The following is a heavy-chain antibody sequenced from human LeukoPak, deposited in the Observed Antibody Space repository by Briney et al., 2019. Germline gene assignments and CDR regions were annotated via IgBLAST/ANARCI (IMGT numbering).Heavy chain of an antibody. CDR1: GGSITSYH. V-gene: IGHV4-59*01. CDR3: ARGDGWYGY. Sequence: SETLSLTCTVSGGSITSYHWSWLRQPPGKGLEWIGYIYYTGSTNYNPSLKSRVTISVDTSKSQFSLKLSSVTAAETAVYYCARGDGWYGYWGQGTLVTVST. D-gene: IGHD6-19*01. J-gene: IGHJ4*02. CDR2: IYYTGST.